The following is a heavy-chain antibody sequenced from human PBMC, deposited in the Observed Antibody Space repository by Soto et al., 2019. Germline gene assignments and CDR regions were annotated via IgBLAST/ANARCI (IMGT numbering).Heavy chain of an antibody. CDR3: ARVSGIYYYGMDV. D-gene: IGHD3-10*01. CDR1: GGSFSGCY. CDR2: INHSGST. J-gene: IGHJ6*02. V-gene: IGHV4-34*01. Sequence: SETLSLTCAVYGGSFSGCYWNWIRQPPGKGLEWIGEINHSGSTNYNPSLKSRVTISVDTSKNQFSLKLSSVTAADTAVYYCARVSGIYYYGMDVWGQGTTVTVSS.